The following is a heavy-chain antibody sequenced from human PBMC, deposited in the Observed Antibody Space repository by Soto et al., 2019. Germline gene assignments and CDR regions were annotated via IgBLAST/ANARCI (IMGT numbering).Heavy chain of an antibody. CDR1: GGSFSSSNYY. J-gene: IGHJ4*02. D-gene: IGHD4-17*01. Sequence: QLHLQESGPGLVEPSETLSLTCTVSGGSFSSSNYYWGWIRQPPGKGLEWIGNIFYGGGSGVAYYDPSLSSRVTISVDTSKNQFSPIMRSLTAADTAVYFCARRGGGDSLFDSWGQGKLVTVSS. CDR3: ARRGGGDSLFDS. V-gene: IGHV4-39*01. CDR2: IFYGGGSGVA.